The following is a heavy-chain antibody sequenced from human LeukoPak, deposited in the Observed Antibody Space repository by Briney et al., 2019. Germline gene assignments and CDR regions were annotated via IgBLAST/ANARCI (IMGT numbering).Heavy chain of an antibody. V-gene: IGHV3-30-3*01. CDR3: AKDIKHYYDSSPEGYMDV. Sequence: GSLRLSCAASGFTFSSYAMHWVRQAPGKGLEWVAVISYDGSNKYYADSVKGRFTISRDNSKNTLYLQMNSLRAEDTAVYYCAKDIKHYYDSSPEGYMDVWGKGTTVTVSS. CDR1: GFTFSSYA. CDR2: ISYDGSNK. D-gene: IGHD3-22*01. J-gene: IGHJ6*03.